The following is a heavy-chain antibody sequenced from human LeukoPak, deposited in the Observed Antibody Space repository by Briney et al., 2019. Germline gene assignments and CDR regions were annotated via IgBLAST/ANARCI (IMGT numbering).Heavy chain of an antibody. Sequence: SETLSLTCTVSGGSISSYYWSWTRQPPGKGLEWIGYIYYSGNTNYNPSLKSRLTMSADRSRNQFSLKLNSVTAADTAVYYCARINWNYFDYWGQGILVTVSS. V-gene: IGHV4-59*08. CDR3: ARINWNYFDY. J-gene: IGHJ4*02. CDR1: GGSISSYY. D-gene: IGHD1-1*01. CDR2: IYYSGNT.